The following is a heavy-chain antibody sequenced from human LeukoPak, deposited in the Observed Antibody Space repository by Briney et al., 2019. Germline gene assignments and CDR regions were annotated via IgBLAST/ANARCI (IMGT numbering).Heavy chain of an antibody. CDR2: ISSSGSTI. CDR3: ARARQWLGILDY. Sequence: GGSLRLSCAASGFTFSSYEMNWVRQAPGKGLEWVSYISSSGSTIYYADSVKGRFTVSRDNAKNSLYLQMNSLRAEDTAVYYCARARQWLGILDYWGQGTLVTVSS. D-gene: IGHD6-19*01. J-gene: IGHJ4*02. CDR1: GFTFSSYE. V-gene: IGHV3-48*03.